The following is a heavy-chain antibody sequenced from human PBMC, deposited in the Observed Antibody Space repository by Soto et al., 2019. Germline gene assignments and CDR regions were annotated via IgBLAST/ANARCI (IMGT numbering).Heavy chain of an antibody. CDR2: INHRGSP. CDR3: ARVPVDDILTGDRDHFDY. D-gene: IGHD3-9*01. CDR1: GGTLSTYY. V-gene: IGHV4-34*01. J-gene: IGHJ4*02. Sequence: SDTLCLTDAIYGGTLSTYYLILIPRPPGQGLEWIGQINHRGSPNYNPSLKSRVTLSVHTSKNQLSLKLSSVTAADTAVYYCARVPVDDILTGDRDHFDYSGQGTLVT.